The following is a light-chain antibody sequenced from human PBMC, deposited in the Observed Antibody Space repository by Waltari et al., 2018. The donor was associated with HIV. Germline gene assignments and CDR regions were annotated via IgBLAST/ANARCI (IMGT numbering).Light chain of an antibody. CDR1: QSVSSSF. CDR2: GAS. Sequence: EVVLTQSPGPLSLSPGERATLSCRASQSVSSSFLAWYQQKPGQAPRLLIYGASNRATGIPDRFSGSGSGTDFTLTINRLEPEDFAVYYCQQYDTSLGSFGQGTKLEIK. CDR3: QQYDTSLGS. V-gene: IGKV3-20*01. J-gene: IGKJ2*03.